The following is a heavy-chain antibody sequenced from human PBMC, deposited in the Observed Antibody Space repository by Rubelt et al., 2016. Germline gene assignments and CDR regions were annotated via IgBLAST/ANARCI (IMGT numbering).Heavy chain of an antibody. CDR2: INTNSGGT. J-gene: IGHJ4*02. Sequence: QVQLVQSGAEVKKPGASVKVSCKASGYTFTGYYMHWVRQAPGQGLEGMGGINTNSGGTNYAQKFQGRVTMSRDTSVSTAYMELSRLTADDTAVYYCARGNSGYDYGLDYWGQGTLVTVSS. CDR1: GYTFTGYY. CDR3: ARGNSGYDYGLDY. D-gene: IGHD5-12*01. V-gene: IGHV1-2*02.